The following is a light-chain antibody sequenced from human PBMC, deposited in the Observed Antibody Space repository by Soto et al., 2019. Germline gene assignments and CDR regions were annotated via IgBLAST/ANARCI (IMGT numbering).Light chain of an antibody. CDR3: QQYGSSPQT. Sequence: IGLTQAPGTLSLSPGARATLSCRASQSVSNYVAWYQQKPGQAPRLLIYDASNRATGIPARFSGSGSGTDFTLTISRLEPEDFAVYYCQQYGSSPQTFGQGTKVDI. CDR2: DAS. CDR1: QSVSNY. J-gene: IGKJ1*01. V-gene: IGKV3-20*01.